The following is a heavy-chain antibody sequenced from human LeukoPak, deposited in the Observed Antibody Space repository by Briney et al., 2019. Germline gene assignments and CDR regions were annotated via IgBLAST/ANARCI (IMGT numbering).Heavy chain of an antibody. CDR1: GLTVSLNY. J-gene: IGHJ4*02. D-gene: IGHD2-2*01. CDR3: ARGYYSASRIDY. CDR2: INSDGSTT. V-gene: IGHV3-74*01. Sequence: GGSLRLSCAASGLTVSLNYMSWVRQAPGKGLEWVSRINSDGSTTTYADSVKGRLTISRDNAKNTLYLQMNSLRAEDTAVYYCARGYYSASRIDYWGQGALVTISS.